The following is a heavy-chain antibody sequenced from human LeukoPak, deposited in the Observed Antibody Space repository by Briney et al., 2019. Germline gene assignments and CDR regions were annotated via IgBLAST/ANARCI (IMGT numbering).Heavy chain of an antibody. J-gene: IGHJ6*02. V-gene: IGHV3-7*03. CDR1: GFTFSNYW. Sequence: GGSLRLSCAASGFTFSNYWMNWARQAPGKGLEWVASINHNGNVNYYVDSVKGRFTISRDNAKNSLYLQMSNLRAEDTAVYFCARGGGLDVWGQGATVTVSS. CDR3: ARGGGLDV. D-gene: IGHD3-16*01. CDR2: INHNGNVN.